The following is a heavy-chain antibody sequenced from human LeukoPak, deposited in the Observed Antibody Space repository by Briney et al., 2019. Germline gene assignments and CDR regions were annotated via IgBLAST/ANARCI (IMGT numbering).Heavy chain of an antibody. CDR3: AKGATEGYYYYGLDV. CDR2: INPKSGAT. J-gene: IGHJ6*02. V-gene: IGHV1-2*02. CDR1: GYTFNGYY. Sequence: VASVEVSCKVSGYTFNGYYMQWVRQAPGQGREWMGWINPKSGATTYAQKFQDRVTLTRDTPINTAYMDLSGLTSDDTAVFYCAKGATEGYYYYGLDVWGQGTTVTVSS.